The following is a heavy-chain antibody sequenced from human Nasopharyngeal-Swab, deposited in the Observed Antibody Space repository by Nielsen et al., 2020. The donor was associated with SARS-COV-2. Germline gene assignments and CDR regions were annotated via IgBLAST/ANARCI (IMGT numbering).Heavy chain of an antibody. CDR2: NHSDGST. J-gene: IGHJ4*02. CDR3: ARYTTDWVSFDY. CDR1: GGSISSDY. Sequence: GSLRLSCSVSGGSISSDYWSWIRQSPAKGLEWIGYNHSDGSTNYNPSLKSRVTMSLDTSKNQFSLKVSSVTAADTAMYYCARYTTDWVSFDYWGQGTLVTVSS. D-gene: IGHD3-9*01. V-gene: IGHV4-59*13.